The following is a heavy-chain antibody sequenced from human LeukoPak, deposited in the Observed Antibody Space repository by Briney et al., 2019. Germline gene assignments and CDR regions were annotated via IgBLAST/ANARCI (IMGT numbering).Heavy chain of an antibody. CDR3: AKGRVETNGVPEH. Sequence: PGGSLRLSCAASGFNFNIYEMNWVRQAPGKGLEWVSYISSSVSNTIYYADSVRGRFTISRDNSKNTLYLQINSLRADDTAVYYCAKGRVETNGVPEHWGQGTLVTVSS. J-gene: IGHJ1*01. CDR1: GFNFNIYE. CDR2: ISSSVSNTI. D-gene: IGHD3-3*01. V-gene: IGHV3-48*03.